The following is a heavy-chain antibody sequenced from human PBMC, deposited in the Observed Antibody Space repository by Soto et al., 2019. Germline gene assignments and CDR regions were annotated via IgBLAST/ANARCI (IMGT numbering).Heavy chain of an antibody. CDR2: IYHSGST. V-gene: IGHV4-38-2*01. CDR3: ARGQGYYDFWSGIPYYFDY. D-gene: IGHD3-3*01. Sequence: QVQLQESGPGLVKPSETLSLTCAVSGYSISSGYYWGWIRQPPGKGLEWIGSIYHSGSTYYNPSLKSRVTLSVDTSKYQFSLKLSSVTAADTAVYYCARGQGYYDFWSGIPYYFDYWGQGTLVTVSS. J-gene: IGHJ4*02. CDR1: GYSISSGYY.